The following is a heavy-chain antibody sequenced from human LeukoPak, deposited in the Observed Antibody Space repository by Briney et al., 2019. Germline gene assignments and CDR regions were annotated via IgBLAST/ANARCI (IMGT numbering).Heavy chain of an antibody. D-gene: IGHD6-13*01. CDR3: ARVSPTSYSSSRNRGYFDY. Sequence: ASVKVSCKASGYTFTSYGISWVRQAPGQGLEWMGWISAYNGNTNYAQKLQGKVTMTTDISTSTAYMELRSLRSDDTAVYYCARVSPTSYSSSRNRGYFDYWGQGTLVIVSS. V-gene: IGHV1-18*01. CDR1: GYTFTSYG. J-gene: IGHJ4*02. CDR2: ISAYNGNT.